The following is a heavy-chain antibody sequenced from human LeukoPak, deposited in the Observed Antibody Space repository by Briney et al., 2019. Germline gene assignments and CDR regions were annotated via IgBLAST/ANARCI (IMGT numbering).Heavy chain of an antibody. CDR3: ARASGSGYYYVSVH. V-gene: IGHV3-48*01. CDR1: GFTFSSYS. J-gene: IGHJ4*02. D-gene: IGHD3-22*01. Sequence: GGSLRLSCAASGFTFSSYSMNWVRQAPGKGLEWVSYISSSSSTIYYADSVKGRFTISRDYAKNSLYLQMNSLRAEDTAVYYCARASGSGYYYVSVHWGQGTLVAVSS. CDR2: ISSSSSTI.